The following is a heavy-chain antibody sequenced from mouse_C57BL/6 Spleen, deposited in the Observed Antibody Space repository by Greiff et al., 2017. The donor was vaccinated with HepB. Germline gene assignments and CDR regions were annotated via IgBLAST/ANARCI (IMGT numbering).Heavy chain of an antibody. CDR2: INPNYGTT. CDR3: ANHYYGSRFYAMDY. CDR1: GYSFTDYN. V-gene: IGHV1-39*01. D-gene: IGHD1-1*01. Sequence: VQLKQSGPELVKPGASVKISCKASGYSFTDYNMNWVKQSNGKSLEWIGVINPNYGTTSYNQKFKGKATLTVDQSSSTAYMQLNSLTSEDSAVYYCANHYYGSRFYAMDYWGQGTSVTVSS. J-gene: IGHJ4*01.